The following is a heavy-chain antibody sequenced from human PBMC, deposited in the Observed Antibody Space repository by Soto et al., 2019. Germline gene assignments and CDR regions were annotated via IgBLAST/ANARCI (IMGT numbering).Heavy chain of an antibody. V-gene: IGHV4-30-2*01. Sequence: PSETLSLTCAVSGGSISSGGYSWSWIRQPPGKGLEWIGYIYHSGSTYYNPSLKSRVTISVDRSKNQFSLKLSSVTAADTAVYYCARTRSEKYYYDSSGRENWFDPWGQGTLVTVSS. CDR2: IYHSGST. CDR1: GGSISSGGYS. D-gene: IGHD3-22*01. CDR3: ARTRSEKYYYDSSGRENWFDP. J-gene: IGHJ5*02.